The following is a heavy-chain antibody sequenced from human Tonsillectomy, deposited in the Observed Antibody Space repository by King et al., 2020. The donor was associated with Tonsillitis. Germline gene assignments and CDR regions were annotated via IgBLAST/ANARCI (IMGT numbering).Heavy chain of an antibody. Sequence: QLQESGPGLVKPSQTLSLTCAVSGGSISSGGYSWSWIRQPPGKGLEWIGYIFYSRSTYYNPSLKSRVTISVGTSKNQFSLKLNSVTAADTAVYYCARAENSAYLVTWGQGTLVTVSS. J-gene: IGHJ5*02. V-gene: IGHV4-30-4*07. CDR2: IFYSRST. D-gene: IGHD1-26*01. CDR3: ARAENSAYLVT. CDR1: GGSISSGGYS.